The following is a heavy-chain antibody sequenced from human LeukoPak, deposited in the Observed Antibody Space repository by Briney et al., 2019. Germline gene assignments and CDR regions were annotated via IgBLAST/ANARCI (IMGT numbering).Heavy chain of an antibody. J-gene: IGHJ4*02. CDR3: ARDYGGPTHGRFDY. V-gene: IGHV3-66*01. CDR1: EFTVSSNY. CDR2: IYRGGST. D-gene: IGHD1-26*01. Sequence: PGGSLRLSCAASEFTVSSNYMSWVRQAPGKGLEWVSVIYRGGSTYYADSVKGRFTISRDNSKNTLYLQMNSLRAEDTAVYYCARDYGGPTHGRFDYWGQGTLVSVSS.